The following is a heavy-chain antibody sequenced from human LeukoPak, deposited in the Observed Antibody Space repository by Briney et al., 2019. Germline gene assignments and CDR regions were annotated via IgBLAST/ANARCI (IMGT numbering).Heavy chain of an antibody. CDR1: GFTFSSYD. Sequence: NPGGSLRLSCAASGFTFSSYDMNWVRQAPGKGLEWVSCISSSSIYIYYADSLKGRFTISRDNARNSMYLQMNSLRAEDTAVYYCARQGRGYDESFDIWGQGTMVTVSS. V-gene: IGHV3-21*01. D-gene: IGHD3-3*01. CDR3: ARQGRGYDESFDI. J-gene: IGHJ3*02. CDR2: ISSSSIYI.